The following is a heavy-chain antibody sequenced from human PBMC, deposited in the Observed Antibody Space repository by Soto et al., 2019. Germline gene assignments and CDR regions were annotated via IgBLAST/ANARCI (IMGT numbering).Heavy chain of an antibody. V-gene: IGHV1-3*01. D-gene: IGHD2-15*01. CDR1: GYTFTSYA. CDR2: INAGNGNT. Sequence: QVHLVQSGAEVKKPGASVKVSCKASGYTFTSYAIHWVRKATGQRLEWMGWINAGNGNTEYSQKYQGRVTITGDTAASTPYMELSSLRSEDMAVYSCAAWLVATRTLLPVLNYWGQGTLVTVSS. J-gene: IGHJ4*02. CDR3: AAWLVATRTLLPVLNY.